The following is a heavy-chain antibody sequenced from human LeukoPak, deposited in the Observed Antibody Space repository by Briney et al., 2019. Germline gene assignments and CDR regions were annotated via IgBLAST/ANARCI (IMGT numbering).Heavy chain of an antibody. CDR2: INHSGST. CDR3: ARGRYQLLYGYFQH. CDR1: GGSISSGDYY. J-gene: IGHJ1*01. Sequence: SETLSLTCTVSGGSISSGDYYWSWIRQPPGKGLEWIGEINHSGSTNYNPSLKSRVTISVDTSKNQFSLKLSSVTAADTAVYYCARGRYQLLYGYFQHWGQGTLVTVSS. V-gene: IGHV4-39*07. D-gene: IGHD2-2*02.